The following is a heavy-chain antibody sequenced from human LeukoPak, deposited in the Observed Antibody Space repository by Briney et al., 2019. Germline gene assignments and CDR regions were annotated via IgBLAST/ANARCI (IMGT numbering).Heavy chain of an antibody. V-gene: IGHV4-30-4*01. Sequence: SETLSLTCTVSSGSISSGDYYWSWIRQPPGKGLEWIGYIYYSGSTYYNPSLESRVTISVDTSKNQFSLKLSSVTAADTAVYYCARVTLLVTSYGMDVWGQGTTVTVSS. J-gene: IGHJ6*02. D-gene: IGHD3-9*01. CDR1: SGSISSGDYY. CDR3: ARVTLLVTSYGMDV. CDR2: IYYSGST.